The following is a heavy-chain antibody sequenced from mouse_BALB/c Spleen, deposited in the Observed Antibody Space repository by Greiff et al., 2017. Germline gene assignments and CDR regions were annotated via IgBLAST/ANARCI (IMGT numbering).Heavy chain of an antibody. V-gene: IGHV3-2*02. Sequence: DVKLQESGPGLVKPSQSLSLTCTVTSYSITSDYAWNWIRQFPGNKLEWMGYISYSGSTSYNPSLKSRISITRDTSKNQFFLQLNSVTTEDTATYYCARGSGEVYFDYWGQGTTLTVSS. CDR2: ISYSGST. CDR3: ARGSGEVYFDY. CDR1: SYSITSDYA. J-gene: IGHJ2*01.